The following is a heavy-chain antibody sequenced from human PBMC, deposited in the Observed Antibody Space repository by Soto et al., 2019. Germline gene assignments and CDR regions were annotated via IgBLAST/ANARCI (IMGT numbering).Heavy chain of an antibody. J-gene: IGHJ3*02. CDR3: ARSPYAHCSSTSCYAGAFDI. V-gene: IGHV1-3*01. CDR2: INASSGNT. CDR1: GYTFTSYA. Sequence: ASVKVSCKASGYTFTSYAMHWVRQAPGQRLEWMGWINASSGNTEYSQKFQGRVTITRDTSASTAYMELSSLRSEDTAVYYCARSPYAHCSSTSCYAGAFDIWGQGTMVTVSS. D-gene: IGHD2-2*01.